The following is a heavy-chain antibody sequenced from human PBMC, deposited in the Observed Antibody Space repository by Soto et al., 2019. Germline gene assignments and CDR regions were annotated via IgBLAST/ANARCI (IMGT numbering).Heavy chain of an antibody. V-gene: IGHV3-48*03. CDR2: ISTSGSTV. J-gene: IGHJ4*02. CDR1: RFTFSTYE. CDR3: VRYCGTTLCNGVATRTFDY. D-gene: IGHD5-12*01. Sequence: GGSLRLSCAASRFTFSTYEMHWFRQAPGKGLEWVSYISTSGSTVYYADSVKGRFTVSRDNTRNSLYLQMDSLRDEDTALYYCVRYCGTTLCNGVATRTFDYWGQGTLVTVSS.